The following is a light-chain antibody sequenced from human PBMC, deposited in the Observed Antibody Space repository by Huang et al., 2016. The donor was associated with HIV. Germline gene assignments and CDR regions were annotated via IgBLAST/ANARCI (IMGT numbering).Light chain of an antibody. J-gene: IGKJ2*01. CDR1: QSISSY. Sequence: DIQMTQSPSSLSASVGDRVTITCRASQSISSYLTGYQQKPGKAPHLLIYAASSLQSGVPSRFSGSGSGTEFTLTISSLQPEDVATYYCQQSYSTLPYTFGQGTKLEIK. CDR2: AAS. V-gene: IGKV1-39*01. CDR3: QQSYSTLPYT.